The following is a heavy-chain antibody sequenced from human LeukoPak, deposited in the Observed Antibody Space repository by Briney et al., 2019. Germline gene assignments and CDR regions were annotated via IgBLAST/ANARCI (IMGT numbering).Heavy chain of an antibody. J-gene: IGHJ4*02. CDR3: ARDFSPSIAVAGNASHRNFDY. CDR1: GGTFTSYA. V-gene: IGHV1-69*04. CDR2: IIPILGIA. D-gene: IGHD6-19*01. Sequence: ASVKVSCKPSGGTFTSYAISWVRQAPGQGREWLGRIIPILGIANYAQKFKDRVTITADKSTSTAYMELSSLRSEDTAVYYCARDFSPSIAVAGNASHRNFDYWGQGTLVTVSS.